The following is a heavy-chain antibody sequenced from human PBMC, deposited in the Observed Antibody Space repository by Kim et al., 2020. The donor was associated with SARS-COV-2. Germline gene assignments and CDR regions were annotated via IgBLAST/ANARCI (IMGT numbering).Heavy chain of an antibody. V-gene: IGHV4-4*07. D-gene: IGHD6-13*01. J-gene: IGHJ4*02. Sequence: PSLKSRVTMSVDTSNNQFSLKLSSVTAADTAVYYCAIGVNTYSSLDYFDYWGQGTLVTVSS. CDR3: AIGVNTYSSLDYFDY.